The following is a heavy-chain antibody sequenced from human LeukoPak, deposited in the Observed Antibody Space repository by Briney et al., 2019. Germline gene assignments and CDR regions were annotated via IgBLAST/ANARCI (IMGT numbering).Heavy chain of an antibody. D-gene: IGHD3-10*01. J-gene: IGHJ4*02. Sequence: GGSLRLSCAASGFTFSSYAMHWVRQAPGKGLEWVAVISYDGSNKYYADSVKGRFTISRDNSKNTLYLQMNSLRAEDTAVYYCARESPMGYYFDYWGQGTLVTVSS. CDR2: ISYDGSNK. CDR1: GFTFSSYA. V-gene: IGHV3-30*04. CDR3: ARESPMGYYFDY.